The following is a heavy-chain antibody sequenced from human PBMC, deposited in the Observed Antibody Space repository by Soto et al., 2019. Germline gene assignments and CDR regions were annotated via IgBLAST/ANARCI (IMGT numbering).Heavy chain of an antibody. Sequence: SETLSLTCSVSGYSVSSSDYYWAWIRQPPGKGLEWIGYIYYSGSTNYNPSLKSRATISVDTSKNQFSLKLSSVTAADTAVYYCARAEGATYADYWGQGTLVTVSS. D-gene: IGHD1-26*01. V-gene: IGHV4-61*08. J-gene: IGHJ4*02. CDR2: IYYSGST. CDR1: GYSVSSSDYY. CDR3: ARAEGATYADY.